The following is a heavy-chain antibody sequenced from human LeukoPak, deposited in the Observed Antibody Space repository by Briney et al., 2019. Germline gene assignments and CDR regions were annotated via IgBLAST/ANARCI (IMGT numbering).Heavy chain of an antibody. Sequence: GGSVRLSCVASGLKFRNYGMHWVRQAPGKGLEWVTFIWYDGSHQYYIDSVKGRFTVSRDNAKSTLYLQMDSLRAEDTAVYYCATDRNEGKYYDYWGQGTLVTVSS. J-gene: IGHJ4*02. CDR2: IWYDGSHQ. D-gene: IGHD2/OR15-2a*01. CDR1: GLKFRNYG. CDR3: ATDRNEGKYYDY. V-gene: IGHV3-30*02.